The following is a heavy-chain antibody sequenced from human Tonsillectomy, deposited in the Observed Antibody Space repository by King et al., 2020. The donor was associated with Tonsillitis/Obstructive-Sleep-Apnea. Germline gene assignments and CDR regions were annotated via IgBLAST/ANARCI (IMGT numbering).Heavy chain of an antibody. J-gene: IGHJ4*02. CDR3: ATRANLF. CDR1: GFSFSNAW. CDR2: IKIKTEGGTT. Sequence: VQLVQSGGGLVKPGGALRLSCIASGFSFSNAWMSWVRQAPGKGLGWVGRIKIKTEGGTTDYAAPVKGRFTISRDDSKNTLYPQMNSLKTEDTAVYYCATRANLFWGQGTLVTVSS. V-gene: IGHV3-15*01.